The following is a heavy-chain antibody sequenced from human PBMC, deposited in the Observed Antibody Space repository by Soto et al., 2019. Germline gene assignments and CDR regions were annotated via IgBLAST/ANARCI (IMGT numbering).Heavy chain of an antibody. CDR1: GYTFTSYG. Sequence: GASVKVSCKASGYTFTSYGISWVRQAPGQGLEWMGWISAYNGNTNYAQKLQGRVTMTRNTSISTAYMELSSLRSEDTAVYYCARVLYRAAAAYFGYWGQGTLVTVSS. CDR2: ISAYNGNT. D-gene: IGHD6-13*01. CDR3: ARVLYRAAAAYFGY. V-gene: IGHV1-18*01. J-gene: IGHJ4*02.